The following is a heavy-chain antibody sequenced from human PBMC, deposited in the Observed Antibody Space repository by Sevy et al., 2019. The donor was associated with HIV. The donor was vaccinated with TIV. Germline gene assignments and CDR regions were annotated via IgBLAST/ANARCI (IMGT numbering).Heavy chain of an antibody. CDR1: GFNFNIYS. CDR3: GREGCTRPHDY. CDR2: LSFGCGKI. V-gene: IGHV3-23*01. J-gene: IGHJ4*02. Sequence: GGSLRLSCAASGFNFNIYSMSWVRQAPGKGLEWVSTLSFGCGKINYADSVKGRFIISRDDSKNTLYLQMNSLRAEDTAVYFCGREGCTRPHDYWGQGTLVTVSS. D-gene: IGHD2-8*01.